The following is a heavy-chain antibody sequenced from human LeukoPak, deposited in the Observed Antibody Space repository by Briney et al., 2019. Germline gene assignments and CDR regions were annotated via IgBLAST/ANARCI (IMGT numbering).Heavy chain of an antibody. CDR1: GYSISSGYY. Sequence: SETLSLTCTVSGYSISSGYYWGWIRQPPGKGLEWIGSIHHSGSTYYNPSLKGRVTISVDTSKNQFSLNLSSVTAADTAVYYCAKDGYNSHYFDYWGQGTLVTVSS. V-gene: IGHV4-38-2*02. J-gene: IGHJ4*02. CDR3: AKDGYNSHYFDY. CDR2: IHHSGST. D-gene: IGHD5-24*01.